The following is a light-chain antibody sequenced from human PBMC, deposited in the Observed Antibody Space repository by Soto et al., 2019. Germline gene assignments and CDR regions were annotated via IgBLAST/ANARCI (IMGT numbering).Light chain of an antibody. Sequence: DIVMTQSPLSLPVTPGEPASISCRSSQILLHSNGYNYLDWYLQKPGQSPQFLIYLGSNRASGVPDRFSGSGSGTEFTLKISRVEAEDVGVYYCMQALQTPYTFGQGTKLEIK. CDR1: QILLHSNGYNY. CDR2: LGS. J-gene: IGKJ2*01. CDR3: MQALQTPYT. V-gene: IGKV2-28*01.